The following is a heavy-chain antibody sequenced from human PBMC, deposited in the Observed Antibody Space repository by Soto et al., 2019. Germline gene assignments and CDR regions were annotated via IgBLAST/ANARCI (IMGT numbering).Heavy chain of an antibody. CDR2: ISFDGTKE. Sequence: QEQLVESGGGVVQPGRSLRLSCAATGFIFRKYPMHWVRQAPGKGLEWVAVISFDGTKEHYAESVKGRFTISRDNSKNTLFLQMNSLRTEDTALYYCARDRLVVKPGVIESAWFDPWGQGTLVTVSS. D-gene: IGHD3-10*01. CDR1: GFIFRKYP. CDR3: ARDRLVVKPGVIESAWFDP. V-gene: IGHV3-30-3*01. J-gene: IGHJ5*02.